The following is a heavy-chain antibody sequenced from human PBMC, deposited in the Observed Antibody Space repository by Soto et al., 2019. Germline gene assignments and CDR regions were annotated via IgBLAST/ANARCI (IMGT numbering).Heavy chain of an antibody. CDR3: ARAQITGTTFDYYYYGMDV. CDR1: GGSVSSGSYY. V-gene: IGHV4-61*01. CDR2: IYYSGST. Sequence: SETLSLTCTVSGGSVSSGSYYWSWIRQPPGKGLEWIGYIYYSGSTNYNPSLKSRVTISVDTSKNQFSLKLSSVTAAETAVYYCARAQITGTTFDYYYYGMDVWGQGTTVTVSS. D-gene: IGHD1-7*01. J-gene: IGHJ6*02.